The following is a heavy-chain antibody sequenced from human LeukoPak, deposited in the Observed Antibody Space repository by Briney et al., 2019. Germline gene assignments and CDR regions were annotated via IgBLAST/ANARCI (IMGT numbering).Heavy chain of an antibody. CDR3: ARDVVRGSGGDV. CDR1: GFTFSDYY. Sequence: GGSLRLSCAASGFTFSDYYMSWIRQAPGKGLERVSYISSSGSTIYYADSVKGPFTISRDNAKTSLYLQMNSLRAEDTAVYYCARDVVRGSGGDVWGKGTTVTISS. V-gene: IGHV3-11*04. J-gene: IGHJ6*04. D-gene: IGHD3-10*01. CDR2: ISSSGSTI.